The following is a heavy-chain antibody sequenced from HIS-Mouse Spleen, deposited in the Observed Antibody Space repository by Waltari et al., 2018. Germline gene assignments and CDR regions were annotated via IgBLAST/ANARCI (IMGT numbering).Heavy chain of an antibody. V-gene: IGHV4-39*07. D-gene: IGHD6-13*01. Sequence: QLQLQKSGPGLVKPSETLSLNCTVSGGSISSSSYYWGWISQPPGKGLGWVGSINYSGGTYYDPCVKSRVTLSEATSNNQFCLKLSSVTAADTAVYYCAREIPDISSWYDWYFDLWCRGTLVTVSS. J-gene: IGHJ2*01. CDR3: AREIPDISSWYDWYFDL. CDR2: INYSGGT. CDR1: GGSISSSSYY.